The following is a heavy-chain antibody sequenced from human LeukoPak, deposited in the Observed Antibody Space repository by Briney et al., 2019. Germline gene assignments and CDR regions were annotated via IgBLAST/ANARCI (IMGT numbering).Heavy chain of an antibody. D-gene: IGHD3-10*01. CDR1: GYSISSGYY. Sequence: SETLSLTCTVSGYSISSGYYWGWIRQPPGKGLEWIGSIYHSGSTYYNPSLKSRVTISVDTSKNQFSLKLSSVTAADTAVYYCAREPRITMVRGVTGRGNWFDPWGQGTLVTVSS. V-gene: IGHV4-38-2*02. J-gene: IGHJ5*02. CDR2: IYHSGST. CDR3: AREPRITMVRGVTGRGNWFDP.